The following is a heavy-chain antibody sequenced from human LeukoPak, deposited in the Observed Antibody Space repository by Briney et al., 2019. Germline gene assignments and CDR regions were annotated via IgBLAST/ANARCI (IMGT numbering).Heavy chain of an antibody. Sequence: GGSLRLSCAASGFTFSTYGMHWVRQAPGKGLEWVAFIWYDGSNKYYADSVKGRFTISRDNSKNTLYLQMNSLRTEDTAVYYCAKRTTTMVVDYWGQGTLVTVSS. V-gene: IGHV3-30*02. CDR2: IWYDGSNK. D-gene: IGHD5-18*01. CDR3: AKRTTTMVVDY. CDR1: GFTFSTYG. J-gene: IGHJ4*02.